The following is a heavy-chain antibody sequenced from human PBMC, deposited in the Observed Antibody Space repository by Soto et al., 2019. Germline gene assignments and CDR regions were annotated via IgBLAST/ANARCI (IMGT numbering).Heavy chain of an antibody. CDR1: GFTFSSYG. CDR2: ISYDGSNK. D-gene: IGHD2-2*02. J-gene: IGHJ6*02. CDR3: AKLYCSSTSCYTHYYYYYGMDV. V-gene: IGHV3-30*18. Sequence: GGSLRLSCAASGFTFSSYGIHWVRQAPGKGLEWVAVISYDGSNKYYADSVKGRFTISRDNSKNTLYLQMNSLRAEDTAVYYCAKLYCSSTSCYTHYYYYYGMDVWGQGTTVTVSS.